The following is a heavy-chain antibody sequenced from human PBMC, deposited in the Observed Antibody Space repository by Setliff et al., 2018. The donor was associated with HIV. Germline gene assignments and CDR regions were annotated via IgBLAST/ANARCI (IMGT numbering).Heavy chain of an antibody. CDR1: GGSISSYY. V-gene: IGHV4-59*04. Sequence: SETLSLTCTVSGGSISSYYWSWIRQPPGKGLEWIGSIYYTGSANYNPSLKSRVTMSVDTSKSQFSLKLSSVTAADTAVYYCASGYQYDSSGYYYVTPIDYWGQGTLVTVSS. CDR2: IYYTGSA. D-gene: IGHD3-22*01. CDR3: ASGYQYDSSGYYYVTPIDY. J-gene: IGHJ4*02.